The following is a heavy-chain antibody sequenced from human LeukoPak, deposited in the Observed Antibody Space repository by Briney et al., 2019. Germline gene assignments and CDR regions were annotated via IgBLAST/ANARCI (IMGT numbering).Heavy chain of an antibody. J-gene: IGHJ4*02. D-gene: IGHD3-22*01. V-gene: IGHV3-23*01. CDR1: GFTFSSYA. CDR3: ARGLAYYYDSSAYFLDY. CDR2: ISGSGGST. Sequence: PGGSLRLSCAASGFTFSSYAMSWVRQAPGKGLEWVSAISGSGGSTYYADSVKGRFTISRDNSKNTLYLQMNSLRADDTAVYYCARGLAYYYDSSAYFLDYWGQGTLVTVSS.